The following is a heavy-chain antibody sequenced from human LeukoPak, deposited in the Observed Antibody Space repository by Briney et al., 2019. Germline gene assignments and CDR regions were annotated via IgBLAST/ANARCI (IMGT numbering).Heavy chain of an antibody. V-gene: IGHV3-21*01. CDR2: ISSSSNYI. CDR1: GFTFTSYS. Sequence: GGSLRLSCAASGFTFTSYSMNWVRQAPGKGLEWVSSISSSSNYIYYADSVKGRFTISRDNAKNSLYLQMNSLRAEDTAVYYCARDRSGSYPYYFDFWGQGTLVTASS. CDR3: ARDRSGSYPYYFDF. D-gene: IGHD1-26*01. J-gene: IGHJ4*02.